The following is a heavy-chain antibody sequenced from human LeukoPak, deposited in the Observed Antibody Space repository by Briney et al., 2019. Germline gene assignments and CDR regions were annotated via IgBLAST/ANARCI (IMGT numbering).Heavy chain of an antibody. Sequence: PSETLSLTCAVSGYSISSGYYWGWIRQPPGKGLEWIGSIYHSGSTYYNPSLKSRVTISLDTSKNQISLKLSSVTAADTAVYYCARQRDYYDSSGYYYDYWGQGTLVTVSS. V-gene: IGHV4-38-2*01. J-gene: IGHJ4*02. CDR2: IYHSGST. CDR3: ARQRDYYDSSGYYYDY. D-gene: IGHD3-22*01. CDR1: GYSISSGYY.